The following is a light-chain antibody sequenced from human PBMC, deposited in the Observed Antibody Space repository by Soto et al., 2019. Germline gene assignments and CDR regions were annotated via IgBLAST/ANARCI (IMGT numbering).Light chain of an antibody. CDR2: GAS. CDR3: QQYDNWPIT. Sequence: IVMTQSPATLSVSAGERATLSCRASQSVSSNVVWYQQKPGQAPRLLISGASTRATGLPARFSGSGSGTEFTLIISSLQSEDSVVYYCQQYDNWPITFGQGTRLEIK. V-gene: IGKV3-15*01. CDR1: QSVSSN. J-gene: IGKJ5*01.